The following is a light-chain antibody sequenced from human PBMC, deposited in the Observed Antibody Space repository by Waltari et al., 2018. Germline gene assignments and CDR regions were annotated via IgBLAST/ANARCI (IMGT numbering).Light chain of an antibody. V-gene: IGLV2-11*01. CDR1: GSAVGGYHY. CDR2: EVS. CDR3: CSYAGDYSWI. J-gene: IGLJ2*01. Sequence: QSALTQPRSVSGSPGQSVTISCTGAGSAVGGYHYVSWYQQHPGKAPKRMLDEVSKRPSGVPDRFSGSKSGNTASLTISGLQAEDEADYYCCSYAGDYSWIFGGGTKVTVL.